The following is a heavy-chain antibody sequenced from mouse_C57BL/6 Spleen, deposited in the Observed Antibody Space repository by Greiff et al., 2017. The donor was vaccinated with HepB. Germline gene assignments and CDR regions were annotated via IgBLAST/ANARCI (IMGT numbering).Heavy chain of an antibody. Sequence: EVMLVESEGGLVQPGSSMKLSCTASGFTFSDYYMAWVRQVPEKGLEWVANINYDGSSTYYLESLKSRFIISRDNAKNILYLQMSSLKSEDTATYYCARDNGSRDYFDYWGQGTTLTVSS. V-gene: IGHV5-16*01. J-gene: IGHJ2*01. CDR1: GFTFSDYY. D-gene: IGHD1-1*01. CDR3: ARDNGSRDYFDY. CDR2: INYDGSST.